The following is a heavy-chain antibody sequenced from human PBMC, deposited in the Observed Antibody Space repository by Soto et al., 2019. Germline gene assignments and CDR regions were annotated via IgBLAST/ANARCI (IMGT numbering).Heavy chain of an antibody. D-gene: IGHD3-10*01. J-gene: IGHJ4*02. CDR3: ARGNGSGSYYYFDY. CDR2: INPNSGGT. Sequence: QVQLVQSGAEVKKPGASVKVSCKASGYTFTGYYMHWVRQAPGQGLEWMGWINPNSGGTNYAKKFQGWVTMTRDTSISTAYMELSRLRSDDTAVYYCARGNGSGSYYYFDYWGQGTLVTVSS. V-gene: IGHV1-2*04. CDR1: GYTFTGYY.